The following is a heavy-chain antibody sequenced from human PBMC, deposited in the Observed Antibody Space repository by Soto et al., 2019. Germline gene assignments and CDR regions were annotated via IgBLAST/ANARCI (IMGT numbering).Heavy chain of an antibody. J-gene: IGHJ6*02. CDR2: IWYDGSNK. D-gene: IGHD5-12*01. CDR1: GFTFSSYG. CDR3: ARDSSGYDSDYYYGMDV. Sequence: GGSLRLSCAASGFTFSSYGMHWVRQAPGKGLEWVAVIWYDGSNKYYADSVKGRFTISRDNSKNTLYLQMNSLRAEDTAVYYCARDSSGYDSDYYYGMDVWGQGTTVTVSS. V-gene: IGHV3-33*01.